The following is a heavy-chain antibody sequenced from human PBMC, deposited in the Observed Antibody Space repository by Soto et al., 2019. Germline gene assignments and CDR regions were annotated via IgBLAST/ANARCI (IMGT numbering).Heavy chain of an antibody. CDR1: GFTFSSYG. V-gene: IGHV3-30*18. Sequence: GGSLRLSCAASGFTFSSYGMHWVRQAPGKGLEWVAVISYDGSNKYYADSVKGRFTISRDNSKNTLYLQMNSLRAEDTAVYYCAKGIAVASTDYYYDPFDIWGQGTMVTVSS. CDR2: ISYDGSNK. J-gene: IGHJ3*02. D-gene: IGHD6-19*01. CDR3: AKGIAVASTDYYYDPFDI.